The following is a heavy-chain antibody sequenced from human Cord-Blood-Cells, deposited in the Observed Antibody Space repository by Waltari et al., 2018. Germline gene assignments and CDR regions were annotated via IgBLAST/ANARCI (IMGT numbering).Heavy chain of an antibody. J-gene: IGHJ4*02. Sequence: QVQLQESGPGLVKPSETLSLTCAVSGYSISSGYYWGWIRQPPGKGLEWIGSIYHSGSTHYNPSLKSRVTISVDTSKNQFSLKLSSVTAADTAVYYCARNFGSRYKYSGYDFDYWGQGTLVTVSS. V-gene: IGHV4-38-2*01. CDR1: GYSISSGYY. D-gene: IGHD5-12*01. CDR3: ARNFGSRYKYSGYDFDY. CDR2: IYHSGST.